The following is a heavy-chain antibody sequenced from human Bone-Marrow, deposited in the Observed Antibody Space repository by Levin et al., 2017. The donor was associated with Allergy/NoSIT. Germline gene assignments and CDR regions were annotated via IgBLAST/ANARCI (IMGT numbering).Heavy chain of an antibody. CDR3: ARDIVATIRPFYFNY. D-gene: IGHD5-12*01. V-gene: IGHV3-48*01. CDR2: ISSSSSTI. J-gene: IGHJ4*02. Sequence: PTASVKVSCAASGFTFSSYGMNWVRQAPGKGLEWVSYISSSSSTIYYADSVKGRFTISRDNAKNSLYLQMNSLRAEDTAVYYCARDIVATIRPFYFNYWGQGTLVTVSS. CDR1: GFTFSSYG.